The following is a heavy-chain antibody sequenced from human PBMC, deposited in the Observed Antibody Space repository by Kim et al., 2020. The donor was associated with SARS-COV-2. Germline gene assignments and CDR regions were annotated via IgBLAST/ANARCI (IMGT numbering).Heavy chain of an antibody. CDR2: IYYSGST. D-gene: IGHD3-22*01. V-gene: IGHV4-59*08. J-gene: IGHJ4*02. CDR3: ARHVSDSPTYYYDSSGYYGADYFDY. CDR1: GGSISSYY. Sequence: SETLSLTCTVSGGSISSYYWSWIRQPPGKGLEWIGYIYYSGSTNYNPSLKSRVTISVDTSKNQFSLKLSSVTAADTAVYYCARHVSDSPTYYYDSSGYYGADYFDYWGQGTLVTVSS.